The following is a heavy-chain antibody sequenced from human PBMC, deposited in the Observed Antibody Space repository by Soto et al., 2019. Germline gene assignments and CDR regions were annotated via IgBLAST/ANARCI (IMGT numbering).Heavy chain of an antibody. CDR2: MNPNSDNT. V-gene: IGHV1-8*01. CDR1: GYTFTSYD. D-gene: IGHD3-3*01. Sequence: QVQLVQSGAEVKKPGASVKVSCKASGYTFTSYDINWVRQATGQGLEWMGWMNPNSDNTGYAQKFQGRVTMTRNTSTSTAYMELSSLRSEDTAVYYCTRGWWIFGVVSLDYWGQGTLVTVSS. CDR3: TRGWWIFGVVSLDY. J-gene: IGHJ4*02.